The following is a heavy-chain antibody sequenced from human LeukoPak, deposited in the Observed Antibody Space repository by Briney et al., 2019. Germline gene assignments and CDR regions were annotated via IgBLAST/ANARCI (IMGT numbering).Heavy chain of an antibody. CDR2: ISYDGSNK. CDR1: GFTFSSYA. V-gene: IGHV3-30-3*01. Sequence: GGSLRLSCAASGFTFSSYAMHWVRQAPGKGLEWVAVISYDGSNKYYADSVKGRFTISRDNSKNTLYLQMNSLRAEDTAVYYCAKDRKWLLLFDYWGQGTLVTVSS. D-gene: IGHD3-22*01. CDR3: AKDRKWLLLFDY. J-gene: IGHJ4*02.